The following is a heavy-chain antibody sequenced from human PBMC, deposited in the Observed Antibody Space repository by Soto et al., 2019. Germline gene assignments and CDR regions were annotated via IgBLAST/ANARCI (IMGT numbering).Heavy chain of an antibody. V-gene: IGHV3-30*18. CDR1: GFTFSSYG. CDR3: AKVSSSWYSGDWFDP. Sequence: QVQLVESGGGVVQPGRSLRLSCAASGFTFSSYGMHRVRQAPGKGLEWVAVISYDGSNKYYADSVKGRFTISRDNSKNTLYLQMNSLRAEDTAVYYCAKVSSSWYSGDWFDPWGQGTLVTVSS. J-gene: IGHJ5*02. CDR2: ISYDGSNK. D-gene: IGHD6-13*01.